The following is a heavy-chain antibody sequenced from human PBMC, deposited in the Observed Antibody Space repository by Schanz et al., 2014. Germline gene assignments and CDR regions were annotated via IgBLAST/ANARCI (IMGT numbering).Heavy chain of an antibody. CDR1: GGTFSSYT. V-gene: IGHV1-69*04. D-gene: IGHD3-22*01. CDR2: FIPILDVG. Sequence: QVQLVQSGAEVKKPGSSMKVSCKASGGTFSSYTISWVRQARGQGLEWVGRFIPILDVGNYAQRFQGRVTITADKSSDTAYMELSSLRSEDTAVYYCAREVGLYDRGWFDPWGQGILVTVSS. CDR3: AREVGLYDRGWFDP. J-gene: IGHJ5*02.